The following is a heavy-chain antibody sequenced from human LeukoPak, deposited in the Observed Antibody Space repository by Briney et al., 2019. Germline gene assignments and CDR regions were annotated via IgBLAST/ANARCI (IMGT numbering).Heavy chain of an antibody. CDR2: INHSGST. CDR1: GGSFSGYY. D-gene: IGHD3-9*01. V-gene: IGHV4-34*01. Sequence: SETLSLTCAVDGGSFSGYYWSWIRQPPGKGLEWIGEINHSGSTNYNPSLKSRVTISVDTSKNQFSLKLSSVTAADTAVYYCARGSRVLRYFDWLSSGAFDIWGQGTMVTVSS. J-gene: IGHJ3*02. CDR3: ARGSRVLRYFDWLSSGAFDI.